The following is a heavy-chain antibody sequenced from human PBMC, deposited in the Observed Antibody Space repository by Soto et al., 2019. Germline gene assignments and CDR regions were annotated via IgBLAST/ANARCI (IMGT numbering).Heavy chain of an antibody. V-gene: IGHV3-21*01. D-gene: IGHD2-15*01. CDR3: ARDVARPSSTATFDS. J-gene: IGHJ4*02. CDR1: GFTFSSYS. Sequence: DVQLVESGGGLVKPGESLRLSCAASGFTFSSYSMNWVRQAPGKGLEWVSSITSSGNYVYYADSVKGRFTSSRHHSQNSLYLEMNSLTADDTAIYYCARDVARPSSTATFDSWVQGTQVTVSS. CDR2: ITSSGNYV.